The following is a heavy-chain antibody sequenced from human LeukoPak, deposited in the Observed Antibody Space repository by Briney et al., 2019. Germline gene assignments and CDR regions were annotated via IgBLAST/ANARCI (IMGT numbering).Heavy chain of an antibody. V-gene: IGHV4-39*07. CDR1: GGSISSGGYS. D-gene: IGHD5-12*01. Sequence: NASETLSLTCAVSGGSISSGGYSWGWIRQPPGKGLEWIGSIYYSGSTYYNPSLKSRVTISVDTSKNQFSLKLSSVTAADTAVYYCARERNRVATIQDYWGQGTLVTVSS. CDR3: ARERNRVATIQDY. J-gene: IGHJ4*02. CDR2: IYYSGST.